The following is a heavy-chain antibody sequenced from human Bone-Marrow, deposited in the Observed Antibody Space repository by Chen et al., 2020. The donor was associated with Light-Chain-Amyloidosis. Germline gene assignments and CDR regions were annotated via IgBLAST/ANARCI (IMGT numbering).Heavy chain of an antibody. Sequence: QVQLQESGPGLVKPSETLSLTCTVSGGSISSYYWSWIRQPAGKGLEWIGRICTSGSTNYNPSLKSRVTMSVDTSKNQFSLKLSSVTAADTAVYYCARSYDSSGYLAYYFDYWGQGTLVTVSS. V-gene: IGHV4-4*07. CDR3: ARSYDSSGYLAYYFDY. CDR1: GGSISSYY. J-gene: IGHJ4*02. D-gene: IGHD3-22*01. CDR2: ICTSGST.